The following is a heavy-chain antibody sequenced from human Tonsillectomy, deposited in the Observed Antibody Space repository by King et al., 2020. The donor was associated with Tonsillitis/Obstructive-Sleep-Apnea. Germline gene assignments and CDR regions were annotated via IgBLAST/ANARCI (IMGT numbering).Heavy chain of an antibody. Sequence: VQLVESGGGLVQPGGSLKLSCAASGFTFRCSAMHWVRQASGNGLEWVGRIRSKANSYATAYAASVKGRFTISRDDSKNTAYLQMNSLKTEDTAVYYCSHTVVTVNYYYYMDVWGKGTTVTVSS. J-gene: IGHJ6*03. CDR2: IRSKANSYAT. CDR3: SHTVVTVNYYYYMDV. V-gene: IGHV3-73*02. CDR1: GFTFRCSA. D-gene: IGHD4-23*01.